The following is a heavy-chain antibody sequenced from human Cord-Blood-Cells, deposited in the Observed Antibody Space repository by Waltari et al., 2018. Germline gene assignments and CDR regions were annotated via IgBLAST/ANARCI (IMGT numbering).Heavy chain of an antibody. V-gene: IGHV4-4*07. Sequence: QLQPQASGPGLVKPSETLSRTCTVSGGPISSYYWSWIRQPAGTGLERIGRIYTSGRANYNPSLKSRVTMSVDTSKNQFSLKLSSVTAAGTAVYYCARDAVGVDCSSTSCYTESYYYYMAVWGKETTVTVSS. J-gene: IGHJ6*03. CDR2: IYTSGRA. D-gene: IGHD2-2*02. CDR1: GGPISSYY. CDR3: ARDAVGVDCSSTSCYTESYYYYMAV.